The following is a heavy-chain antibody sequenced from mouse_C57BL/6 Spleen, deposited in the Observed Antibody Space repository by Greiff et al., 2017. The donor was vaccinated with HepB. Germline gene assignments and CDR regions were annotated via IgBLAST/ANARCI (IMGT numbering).Heavy chain of an antibody. CDR3: ARGDYDDYFDY. CDR1: GYSITSGYY. V-gene: IGHV3-6*01. J-gene: IGHJ2*01. Sequence: VQLQQSGPGLVKPSQSLSLTCSVTGYSITSGYYWNWIRQFPGNKLEWMGYISYDGSNNYNPSLKNRISITRDTSKNQFFLKLNSVTTEDTATYYCARGDYDDYFDYWGQGTTLTVSS. D-gene: IGHD2-4*01. CDR2: ISYDGSN.